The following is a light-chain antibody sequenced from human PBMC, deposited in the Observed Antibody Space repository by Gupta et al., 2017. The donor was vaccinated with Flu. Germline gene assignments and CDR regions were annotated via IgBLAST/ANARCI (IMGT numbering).Light chain of an antibody. CDR2: AHS. CDR1: SSNIGAGYE. V-gene: IGLV1-40*01. Sequence: HSVLTQPPSVSGAPGQRVTISCTGSSSNIGAGYEVHWYQQLPGTAPKLLIYAHSDRPSGVPDRFSGSKSGISASLAITGLQAEDEADYYCQSYDSSLSGYVFGTGTKVTV. J-gene: IGLJ1*01. CDR3: QSYDSSLSGYV.